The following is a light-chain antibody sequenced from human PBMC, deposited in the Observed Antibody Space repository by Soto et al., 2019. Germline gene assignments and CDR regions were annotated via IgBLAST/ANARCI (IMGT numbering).Light chain of an antibody. J-gene: IGLJ3*02. Sequence: QSVLTQPPSMSAAPGQMVAISCSGTSSNLGDNSVSWYQHFPGTAPKVLIYDNNRRPSWIPDRFSGAKSGTSATLTIIGLQTGDEDEYYCATWDSALRAGVFGGGTKLTVL. CDR1: SSNLGDNS. CDR3: ATWDSALRAGV. CDR2: DNN. V-gene: IGLV1-51*01.